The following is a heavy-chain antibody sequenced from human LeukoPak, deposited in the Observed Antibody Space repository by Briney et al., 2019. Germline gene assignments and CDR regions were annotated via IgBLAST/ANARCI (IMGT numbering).Heavy chain of an antibody. CDR1: GLSFSSFA. CDR2: IRGNGET. V-gene: IGHV3-23*01. J-gene: IGHJ4*02. D-gene: IGHD3-22*01. CDR3: ARDPSYVSGYYY. Sequence: GGSLRLSCAASGLSFSSFAMSWVRQGPARGLEWVSSIRGNGETFYADSVKGRFTLSRDNARNTLYLQMNSLRAEDTAVYFCARDPSYVSGYYYWGQGVLVTVSS.